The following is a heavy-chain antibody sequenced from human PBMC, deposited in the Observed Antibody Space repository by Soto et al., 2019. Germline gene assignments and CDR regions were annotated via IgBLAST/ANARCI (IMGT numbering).Heavy chain of an antibody. Sequence: SVKVSCKASGGTFSSYTISWVRQAPGQGLEWMGRIIPILGIANYAQKFQGRVTITADKSTSTAYMKLSSLRSEDTTVYFCAREGGDIVLMVYAPTTYYYGMDVWGQGTTVTVSS. D-gene: IGHD2-8*01. CDR3: AREGGDIVLMVYAPTTYYYGMDV. J-gene: IGHJ6*02. CDR1: GGTFSSYT. CDR2: IIPILGIA. V-gene: IGHV1-69*04.